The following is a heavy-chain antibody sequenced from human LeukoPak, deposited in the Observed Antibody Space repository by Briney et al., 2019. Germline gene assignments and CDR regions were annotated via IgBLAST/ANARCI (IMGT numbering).Heavy chain of an antibody. V-gene: IGHV4-34*01. J-gene: IGHJ5*01. CDR2: IHHSGRT. Sequence: MTSETLSLTCAVYGGPFSNYDWTWIRQPPGKGLEWIGEIHHSGRTNYNPSLKSRITISADTSKKQFSLRLSSVTAADTAVYYCARGRSRVTIFGVALNWLDSWGQGNLVTVSS. CDR1: GGPFSNYD. CDR3: ARGRSRVTIFGVALNWLDS. D-gene: IGHD3-3*01.